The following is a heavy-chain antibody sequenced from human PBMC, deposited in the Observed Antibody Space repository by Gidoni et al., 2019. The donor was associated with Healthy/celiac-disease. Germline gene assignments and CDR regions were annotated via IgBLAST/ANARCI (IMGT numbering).Heavy chain of an antibody. CDR2: ISWNSGSI. V-gene: IGHV3-9*01. D-gene: IGHD4-17*01. CDR3: AKDLYGDYVFGTFDY. Sequence: EVQLVESGGGLVHPGRSLRRSCAASGFTFDDYAMHWVRQAPGKGMEWVSVISWNSGSIGYADSVKGRFTISRDNAKNSLYLQMNSLRAEDTALYYCAKDLYGDYVFGTFDYWGQGTLVTVSS. CDR1: GFTFDDYA. J-gene: IGHJ4*02.